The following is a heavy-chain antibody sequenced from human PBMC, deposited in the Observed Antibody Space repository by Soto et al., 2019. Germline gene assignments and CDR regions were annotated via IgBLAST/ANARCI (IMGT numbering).Heavy chain of an antibody. J-gene: IGHJ4*02. CDR2: IYWDDDK. V-gene: IGHV2-5*02. CDR3: GHMDTTVTRR. CDR1: GFSLTTSGVG. D-gene: IGHD4-17*01. Sequence: QITLKESGPHLVKPTQTLTLTCTFSGFSLTTSGVGVGWIRQPPGKALEWLALIYWDDDKRYSPSLKSRLTIPKDTSKNQLVLTITNMDPVDTATYYCGHMDTTVTRRWGQGTLVTVSS.